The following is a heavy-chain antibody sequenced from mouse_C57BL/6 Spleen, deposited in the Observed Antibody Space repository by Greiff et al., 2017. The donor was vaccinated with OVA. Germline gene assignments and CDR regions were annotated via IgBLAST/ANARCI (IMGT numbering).Heavy chain of an antibody. D-gene: IGHD1-1*01. Sequence: QVQLQQSGPELVKPGASVKISCKASGYAFSSSWMNWVKQRPGKGLEWIGRIYPGDGDTNYNGKFKGKATLTADKSSSTAYMQLSSLTSDDSAVYFCARDYYGSREGFDYWGQGTTLTVSS. CDR2: IYPGDGDT. V-gene: IGHV1-82*01. CDR1: GYAFSSSW. J-gene: IGHJ2*01. CDR3: ARDYYGSREGFDY.